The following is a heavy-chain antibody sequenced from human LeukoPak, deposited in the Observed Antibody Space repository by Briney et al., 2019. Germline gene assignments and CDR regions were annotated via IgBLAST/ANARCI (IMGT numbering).Heavy chain of an antibody. V-gene: IGHV3-33*01. CDR3: AREKTGTTQYYYCGMDV. D-gene: IGHD1-1*01. CDR2: IWYDGSNK. J-gene: IGHJ6*04. CDR1: GFTFSSYG. Sequence: GGSLRLSCAASGFTFSSYGMHWVRQAPGKGLEWVAVIWYDGSNKYYADSVKGRFTISRDNSKNTLYLQMNSLRAEDTAVYYCAREKTGTTQYYYCGMDVWGKGTTVTVSS.